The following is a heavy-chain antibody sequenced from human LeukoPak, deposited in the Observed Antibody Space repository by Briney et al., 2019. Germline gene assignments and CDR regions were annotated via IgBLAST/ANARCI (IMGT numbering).Heavy chain of an antibody. CDR3: ARETCSSTSCYQSDY. J-gene: IGHJ4*02. D-gene: IGHD2-2*01. V-gene: IGHV1-18*01. CDR1: GYTFTSYG. Sequence: ASVKVSCKASGYTFTSYGISWLRQAPGQGLEWMGWISAYNGNTNYAQKLQGRVTMTTDTSTSTAYMELRSLRSDDTAVYYCARETCSSTSCYQSDYWGQGTLVTVSS. CDR2: ISAYNGNT.